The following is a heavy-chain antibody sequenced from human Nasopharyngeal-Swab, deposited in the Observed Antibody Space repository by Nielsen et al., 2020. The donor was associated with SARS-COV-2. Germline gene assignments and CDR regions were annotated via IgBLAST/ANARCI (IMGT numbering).Heavy chain of an antibody. Sequence: GGSLRLSCAASGFTFSSYAMHWVRKAPGKGLEWMTLISYDGSNKYYADSVKGRFTISRDNSQNTLYLQMNSLRAEDTAVYYCARAPHYYGSGRGKMGFDYWGQGTLVTVSS. CDR1: GFTFSSYA. CDR2: ISYDGSNK. V-gene: IGHV3-30*04. D-gene: IGHD3-10*01. CDR3: ARAPHYYGSGRGKMGFDY. J-gene: IGHJ4*02.